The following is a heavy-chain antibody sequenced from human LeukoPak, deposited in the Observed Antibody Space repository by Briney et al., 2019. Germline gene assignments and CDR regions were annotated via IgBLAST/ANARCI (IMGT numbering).Heavy chain of an antibody. CDR2: ITNDGSNT. J-gene: IGHJ4*01. Sequence: GGSLRLSCAASGFTFSNYWMHWVRQVPGKGLVWVSRITNDGSNTVYADSVEGRFTISRDNARNTLYLEMNSLTADDTALYYCAKDLWFGGSAFDSWGQGTLVTVSS. CDR1: GFTFSNYW. V-gene: IGHV3-74*01. CDR3: AKDLWFGGSAFDS. D-gene: IGHD3-10*01.